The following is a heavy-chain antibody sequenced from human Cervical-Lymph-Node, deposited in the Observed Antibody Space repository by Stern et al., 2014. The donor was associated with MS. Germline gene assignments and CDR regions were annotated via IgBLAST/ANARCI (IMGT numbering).Heavy chain of an antibody. J-gene: IGHJ4*02. D-gene: IGHD3-16*01. Sequence: VQLVPSGAEVKKPGSSVKVSCKASGGTFSHYAISWVRQAPGQGLEWMGWIIPIFGTAHYAQKFQGRVTIIADESTSTAYMELSSLRSEDTAVYYCASGSGGSFDYWGQGTLVTVSS. CDR1: GGTFSHYA. CDR2: IIPIFGTA. V-gene: IGHV1-69*01. CDR3: ASGSGGSFDY.